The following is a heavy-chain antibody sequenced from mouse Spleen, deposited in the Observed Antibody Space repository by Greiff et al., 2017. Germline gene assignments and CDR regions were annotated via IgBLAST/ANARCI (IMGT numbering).Heavy chain of an antibody. D-gene: IGHD2-14*01. V-gene: IGHV1-64*01. J-gene: IGHJ4*01. CDR1: GYTFTSYR. CDR2: IHPNSGST. CDR3: ARSGYDDAMDY. Sequence: QVQLKQPGAELVKPGASVKLSCKASGYTFTSYRMHWVKQRPGQGLEWIGMIHPNSGSTNYNEKFKSKATLTVDKSSSTAYMQLSSLTSEDSAVYYCARSGYDDAMDYWGQGTSVTVSS.